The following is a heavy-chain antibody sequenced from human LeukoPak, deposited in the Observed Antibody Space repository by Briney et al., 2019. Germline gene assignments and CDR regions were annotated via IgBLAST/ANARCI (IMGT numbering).Heavy chain of an antibody. CDR1: GYTFTSYG. D-gene: IGHD3-22*01. Sequence: ASVKVSCKASGYTFTSYGISWVRQAPGQGLEWMGWISAYNGNTNYAQKLQGRVTMTTDTSTSTAYMELRSLRSDDTAVYYCAREPYSYYYGSSGYYGRDAFDIWGQGTMVTVSS. CDR3: AREPYSYYYGSSGYYGRDAFDI. J-gene: IGHJ3*02. CDR2: ISAYNGNT. V-gene: IGHV1-18*01.